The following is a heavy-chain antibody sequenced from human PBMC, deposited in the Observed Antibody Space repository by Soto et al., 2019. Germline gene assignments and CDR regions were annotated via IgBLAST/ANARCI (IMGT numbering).Heavy chain of an antibody. V-gene: IGHV3-43*01. CDR1: GFTFDDYT. CDR2: ISWDGGST. J-gene: IGHJ6*02. Sequence: LRLSCAASGFTFDDYTMHWVRQAPGKGLEWVSLISWDGGSTYYADSVKGRFTISRDNSKNALYLQMNSLRAEDTAVYYCAKAVYYYGSGSSPYYYYGMDVWGQGTTVTVS. CDR3: AKAVYYYGSGSSPYYYYGMDV. D-gene: IGHD3-10*01.